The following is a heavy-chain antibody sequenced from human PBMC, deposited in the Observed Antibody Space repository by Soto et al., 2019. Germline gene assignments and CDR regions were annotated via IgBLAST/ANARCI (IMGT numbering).Heavy chain of an antibody. D-gene: IGHD4-17*01. CDR2: MNPNSGNT. J-gene: IGHJ4*02. Sequence: QVQLVQSGAEVKKPGASVKVSCKASGYTFTSYDINWVRQATGQGLEWMGWMNPNSGNTGYAQKLQARVTXTXHTSISTAYMELSSLRSEDTAVYYCARTLYGDNVDSWGQGTLVTVSS. CDR3: ARTLYGDNVDS. CDR1: GYTFTSYD. V-gene: IGHV1-8*01.